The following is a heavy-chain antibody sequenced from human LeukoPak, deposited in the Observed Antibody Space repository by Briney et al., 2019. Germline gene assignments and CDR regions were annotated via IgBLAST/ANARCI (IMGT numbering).Heavy chain of an antibody. CDR2: ISTYNGNT. D-gene: IGHD3-10*01. Sequence: ASVKVSCKASGYTFTSHGISWVRQAPGQGLEWMGWISTYNGNTNYAQKLQGRVSMTRDTSISTAYMELSSLRSDDTAVYYCARPFLNLVRGVIGADFDYWGQGTLVIVSS. CDR3: ARPFLNLVRGVIGADFDY. V-gene: IGHV1-18*01. CDR1: GYTFTSHG. J-gene: IGHJ4*02.